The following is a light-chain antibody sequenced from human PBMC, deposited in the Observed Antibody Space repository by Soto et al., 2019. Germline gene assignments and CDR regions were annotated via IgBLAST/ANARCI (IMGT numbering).Light chain of an antibody. V-gene: IGLV2-8*01. CDR2: EVS. Sequence: QSVLTQPPSASGSPGQSVTISCTGISSDVGVHKYVSWYQQHPGKAPKLMIYEVSKRPSGVPDRFSGSTSGNTASLTVSGLQAEDEADYYCSSDVGSNNLVFGGGTKLTVL. J-gene: IGLJ2*01. CDR1: SSDVGVHKY. CDR3: SSDVGSNNLV.